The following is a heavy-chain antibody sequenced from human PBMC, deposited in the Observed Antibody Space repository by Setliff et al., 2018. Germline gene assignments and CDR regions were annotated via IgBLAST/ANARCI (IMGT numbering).Heavy chain of an antibody. D-gene: IGHD6-19*01. CDR1: GDSISGYF. CDR2: IQKRGSTTT. V-gene: IGHV4-59*01. Sequence: PSETLSLTCIVSGDSISGYFWSWIRQAPGKGLEWIGYIQKRGSTTTKYNPSLGSRISMSIDTSKNQFSQQLSSVSDGDTAVYYCARDQFSSGWYGPPESYFDCWGQGTQVTVSS. J-gene: IGHJ4*02. CDR3: ARDQFSSGWYGPPESYFDC.